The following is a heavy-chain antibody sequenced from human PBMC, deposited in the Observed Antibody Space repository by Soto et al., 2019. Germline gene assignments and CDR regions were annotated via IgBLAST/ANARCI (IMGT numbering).Heavy chain of an antibody. CDR1: GFSLHTSGVG. CDR2: IYWDDEK. Sequence: QITLKESGPTLVKPTQTLTLTCTFSGFSLHTSGVGVGWIRPPPGQALEWLALIYWDDEKRYSPSLRSRLAITKDTSKNQVVLSLTSVDPVDTATYFCAHMSKDDRDRSGYGLDVWGPGATVIVSS. CDR3: AHMSKDDRDRSGYGLDV. J-gene: IGHJ6*02. V-gene: IGHV2-5*02. D-gene: IGHD2-21*02.